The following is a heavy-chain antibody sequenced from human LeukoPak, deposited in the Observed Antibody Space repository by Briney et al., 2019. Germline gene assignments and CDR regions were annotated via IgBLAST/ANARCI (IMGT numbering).Heavy chain of an antibody. CDR2: ISSSGSTI. Sequence: GGSLRLSCAASGFTFSSYEMNWVRQAPGKGLEWVSYISSSGSTIYYADSVKGRFTISRDNSKNTLYLQMNSLRAEDTAVYYCANGGYYDILTGDYWGQGTLVTVSS. CDR3: ANGGYYDILTGDY. V-gene: IGHV3-48*03. CDR1: GFTFSSYE. J-gene: IGHJ4*02. D-gene: IGHD3-9*01.